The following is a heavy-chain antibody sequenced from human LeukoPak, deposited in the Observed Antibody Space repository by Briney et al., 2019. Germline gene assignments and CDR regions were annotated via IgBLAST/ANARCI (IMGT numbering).Heavy chain of an antibody. CDR3: ARYGSWFDP. CDR1: GYTFTDYY. J-gene: IGHJ5*02. D-gene: IGHD4-17*01. V-gene: IGHV1-2*02. Sequence: ASVKVSCKASGYTFTDYYVHWLRQAPGQGLEWMGWINPNSGGTNYAQKFQGRVTMTRDTSITTAYMEPSRLRSDDTAVYYCARYGSWFDPWGQGTLVTVSS. CDR2: INPNSGGT.